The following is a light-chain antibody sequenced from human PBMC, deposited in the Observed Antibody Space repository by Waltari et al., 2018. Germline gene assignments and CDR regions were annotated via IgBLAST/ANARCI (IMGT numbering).Light chain of an antibody. CDR1: SSHVGNYNR. J-gene: IGLJ2*01. V-gene: IGLV2-23*02. CDR2: AVS. Sequence: QSALTQPASVSGSPGQSLTISCTGTSSHVGNYNRVSWYQQHPGKAPKLMIYAVSKRPSGVSDRFSGSKSGDMASLTISGLQPEDEAEYFCSSYAGSSKGVFGGGTKVTVL. CDR3: SSYAGSSKGV.